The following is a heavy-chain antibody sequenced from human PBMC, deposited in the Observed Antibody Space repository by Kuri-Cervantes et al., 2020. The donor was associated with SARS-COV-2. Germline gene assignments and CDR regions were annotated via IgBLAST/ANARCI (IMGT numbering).Heavy chain of an antibody. CDR3: AREGYDFWSGGKRAPLDY. CDR1: AFTFSSHA. J-gene: IGHJ4*02. Sequence: GESLKISCAASAFTFSSHAMHWVRQAPGKELEWVAIISYDGSNKYYADSVKGRFTISRDNSKNTLYLQMNSLRAEDTAVYYCAREGYDFWSGGKRAPLDYWGQGTLVTVSS. CDR2: ISYDGSNK. V-gene: IGHV3-30-3*01. D-gene: IGHD3-3*01.